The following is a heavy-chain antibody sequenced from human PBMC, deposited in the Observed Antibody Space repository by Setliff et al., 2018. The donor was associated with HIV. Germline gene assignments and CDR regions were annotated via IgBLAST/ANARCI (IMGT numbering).Heavy chain of an antibody. J-gene: IGHJ4*02. V-gene: IGHV4-4*07. CDR1: GGSISSYY. CDR2: IYTTGSTTYNPSGST. CDR3: ARGRGSSSSWPIDY. Sequence: PSETLSLTCTVSGGSISSYYWSWIRQPAGKGLEWIGRIYTTGSTTYNPSGSTTYNPSLKSRVTMSVDTSKNQFSLKVDSLTPADTAVYFCARGRGSSSSWPIDYWGQGTLVTVSS. D-gene: IGHD6-13*01.